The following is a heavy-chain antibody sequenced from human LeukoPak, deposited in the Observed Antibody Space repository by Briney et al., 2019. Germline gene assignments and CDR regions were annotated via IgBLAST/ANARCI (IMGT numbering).Heavy chain of an antibody. CDR2: IYYSGSA. D-gene: IGHD5-12*01. J-gene: IGHJ4*02. V-gene: IGHV4-30-4*08. Sequence: SSETLSLTCTVSGGSISSGDYYWTWIRQPPGKGLEWTGYIYYSGSAYYNPSLKSRLNISVDTSKNQFSLKLSSVTAADTAVYYCARERGYERYDYWGQGTLVTVSS. CDR3: ARERGYERYDY. CDR1: GGSISSGDYY.